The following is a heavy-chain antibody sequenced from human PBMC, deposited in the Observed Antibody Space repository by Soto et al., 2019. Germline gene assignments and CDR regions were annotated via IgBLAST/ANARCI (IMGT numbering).Heavy chain of an antibody. CDR1: GGSVHNGSYY. Sequence: PETLSLTYTVSGGSVHNGSYYWSWLRQPPGKGLAWIGYIYYTGPTNYNPSLTSHVTISVDPSKNQFSLKVKSVSAADTAVYFCFLISRGYICGYYFDSWGQLTLVSVS. D-gene: IGHD5-18*01. CDR2: IYYTGPT. V-gene: IGHV4-61*01. CDR3: FLISRGYICGYYFDS. J-gene: IGHJ4*02.